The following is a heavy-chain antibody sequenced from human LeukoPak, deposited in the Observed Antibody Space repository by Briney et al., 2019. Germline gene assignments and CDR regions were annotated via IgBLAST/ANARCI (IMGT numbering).Heavy chain of an antibody. D-gene: IGHD5-12*01. CDR2: INHNGNVN. J-gene: IGHJ4*02. V-gene: IGHV3-7*03. Sequence: GGSLRLSCAASGFTFSSYWINWARQAPGKGLEWVASINHNGNVNYYVDSVKGRFTISRDNAKNSLYLQMSNLRAEDTAVYYCTKEILQGATTTNPDYWGQGTLVTVSS. CDR3: TKEILQGATTTNPDY. CDR1: GFTFSSYW.